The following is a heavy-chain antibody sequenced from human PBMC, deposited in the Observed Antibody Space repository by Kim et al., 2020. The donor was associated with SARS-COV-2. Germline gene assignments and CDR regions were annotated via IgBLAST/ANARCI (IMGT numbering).Heavy chain of an antibody. CDR2: ISGSGGST. J-gene: IGHJ6*02. V-gene: IGHV3-23*01. CDR1: GFTFSSYA. D-gene: IGHD2-8*02. Sequence: GGSLRLSCAASGFTFSSYAMSWVRQAPGQGLEWVSAISGSGGSTYYADSVKGRLTISRDNSKNTLYLQMNSLRAEDTAVYYCAKVRARLLGYYYYGMDVWGQGTTVTVPS. CDR3: AKVRARLLGYYYYGMDV.